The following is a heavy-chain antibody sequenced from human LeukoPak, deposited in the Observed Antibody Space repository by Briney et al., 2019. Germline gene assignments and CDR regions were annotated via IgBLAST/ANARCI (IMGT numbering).Heavy chain of an antibody. CDR2: VSSSGSTI. CDR1: GFTFSDYY. CDR3: ARDRAYAYFDY. V-gene: IGHV3-11*04. Sequence: GGSLRLSCAASGFTFSDYYMSWIRQAPGKGLEWVSYVSSSGSTIYFADSVKGRFTISRDNAKNSLYLQMNSLRAEDTAVYYCARDRAYAYFDYWGQGTLVTVSS. D-gene: IGHD2-21*01. J-gene: IGHJ4*02.